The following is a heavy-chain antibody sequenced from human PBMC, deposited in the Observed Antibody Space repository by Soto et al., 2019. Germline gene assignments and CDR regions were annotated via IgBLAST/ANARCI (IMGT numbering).Heavy chain of an antibody. CDR1: GFTFDDYA. J-gene: IGHJ4*02. CDR2: ISWNSGSI. Sequence: EVQLVESGGGLVQPGRSLRLSCAASGFTFDDYAMHWVRQAPGKGLEWVSGISWNSGSIGYADSVKGRFTISRDNAKNSLYLQMNSLRAEDTALYYCAIAGSLAVAAPFDYWGQGTLVTVSS. V-gene: IGHV3-9*01. D-gene: IGHD6-19*01. CDR3: AIAGSLAVAAPFDY.